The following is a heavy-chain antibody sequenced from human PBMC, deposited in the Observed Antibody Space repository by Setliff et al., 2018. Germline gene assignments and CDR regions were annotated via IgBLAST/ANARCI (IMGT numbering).Heavy chain of an antibody. Sequence: SVKVSCKASGGTFSSYVISWVREAPGQGLEWMGGIIPMFGTNYAQKFQGRVTITADESTSTAYMELSSLRSEDTAVYYCARLVMRGVVDYFDYWGQGTLVTVSS. D-gene: IGHD3-10*01. CDR2: IIPMFGT. CDR3: ARLVMRGVVDYFDY. J-gene: IGHJ4*02. CDR1: GGTFSSYV. V-gene: IGHV1-69*13.